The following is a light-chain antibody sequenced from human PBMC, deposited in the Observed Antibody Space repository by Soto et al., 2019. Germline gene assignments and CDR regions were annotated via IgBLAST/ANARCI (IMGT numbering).Light chain of an antibody. J-gene: IGLJ3*02. V-gene: IGLV2-14*01. CDR3: ISYVPSTTTHWV. CDR1: SSDIGDYNR. Sequence: QSVLTQPASVSGSPGQSITISCTGTSSDIGDYNRVSWYQHHPGKAPKLLIFEVSDRPSGISDRFSAFKSGNTASLILSGLQAEDEADYYCISYVPSTTTHWVFGGGTKLTVL. CDR2: EVS.